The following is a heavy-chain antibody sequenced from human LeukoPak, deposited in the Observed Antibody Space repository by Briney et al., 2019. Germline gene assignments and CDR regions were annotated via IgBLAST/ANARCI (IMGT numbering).Heavy chain of an antibody. CDR3: ARVEYYDSSGYLDY. CDR2: VSSSGSTI. CDR1: GFTFSDYY. D-gene: IGHD3-22*01. Sequence: GGSLRLSCAASGFTFSDYYMSWIRQAPGKGLEWVSYVSSSGSTIYYADSVKGRFTISRDNAKNSLYLQMNSLRAEDTAVYYCARVEYYDSSGYLDYWGQGTLVTVSS. J-gene: IGHJ4*02. V-gene: IGHV3-11*04.